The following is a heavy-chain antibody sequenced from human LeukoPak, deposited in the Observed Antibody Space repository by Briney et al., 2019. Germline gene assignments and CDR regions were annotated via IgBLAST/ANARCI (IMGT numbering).Heavy chain of an antibody. CDR1: GGSISSNY. J-gene: IGHJ4*02. Sequence: KPSETLSHTCSVSGGSISSNYWSWIRQPPGKGLEWIGNIYYSGSTNYNPSLKSRVTISVDTSKNQFSLKLSSVTAADTAVYYCARVQQQLLPFDYWGQGILVTVSS. D-gene: IGHD6-13*01. CDR3: ARVQQQLLPFDY. V-gene: IGHV4-59*01. CDR2: IYYSGST.